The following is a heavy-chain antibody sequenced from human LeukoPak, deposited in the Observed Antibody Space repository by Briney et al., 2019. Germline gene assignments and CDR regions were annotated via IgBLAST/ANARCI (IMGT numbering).Heavy chain of an antibody. D-gene: IGHD1-26*01. CDR1: GFTFSTYG. J-gene: IGHJ3*02. Sequence: GGSLRLSCAASGFTFSTYGMNWVRQAPGKGLEWVSSISSSSSYIYYADSVKGRFTISRDNSKNTLYLQMNSLRAEDTAVYYCARALLSLSHAFDIWGQGTMVTVSS. CDR2: ISSSSSYI. CDR3: ARALLSLSHAFDI. V-gene: IGHV3-21*04.